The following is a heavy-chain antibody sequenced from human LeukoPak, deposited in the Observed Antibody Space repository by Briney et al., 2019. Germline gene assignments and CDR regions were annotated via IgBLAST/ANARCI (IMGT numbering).Heavy chain of an antibody. J-gene: IGHJ3*02. CDR1: GASTSHFY. CDR3: ARSAEWLRNAFDI. Sequence: SETLSLSCTVSGASTSHFYWNWIRQPPGKGLEWIGYMHNSGSSKHSPSLKSRDTISIDTSKNQFSLQLTSVTAADTAMYFCARSAEWLRNAFDIWGQGTMVSVSS. V-gene: IGHV4-59*01. D-gene: IGHD5-12*01. CDR2: MHNSGSS.